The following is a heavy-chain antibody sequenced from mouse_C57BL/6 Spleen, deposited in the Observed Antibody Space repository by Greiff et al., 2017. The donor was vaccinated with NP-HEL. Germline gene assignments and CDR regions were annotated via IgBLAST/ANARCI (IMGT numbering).Heavy chain of an antibody. V-gene: IGHV1-52*01. J-gene: IGHJ2*01. D-gene: IGHD2-1*01. CDR2: IDPSDSET. Sequence: QVQLQQPGAELVRPGSSVKLSCKASGYTFTSYWMHWVKQRPIQGLDWIGNIDPSDSETHYNQKFKDKATLTVAKSSSTAYMQLSSLTSEDSAVYYCARSRNCNGSDYFDFWGQGTTLTVSS. CDR3: ARSRNCNGSDYFDF. CDR1: GYTFTSYW.